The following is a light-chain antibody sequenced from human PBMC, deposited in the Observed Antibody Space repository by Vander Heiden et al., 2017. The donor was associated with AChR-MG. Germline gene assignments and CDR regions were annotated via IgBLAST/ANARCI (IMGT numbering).Light chain of an antibody. CDR2: DTS. CDR3: QLGKNGPGLT. Sequence: DIVIAQSPATLSVSPGERATLSCRASQSVSTDSAWYQQKPGQAPRLLIYDTSTRATGGPARVSGRASGTEFTLTMRSLKSEDFAIYYCQLGKNGPGLTLRGESKVRI. CDR1: QSVSTD. V-gene: IGKV3-15*01. J-gene: IGKJ4*01.